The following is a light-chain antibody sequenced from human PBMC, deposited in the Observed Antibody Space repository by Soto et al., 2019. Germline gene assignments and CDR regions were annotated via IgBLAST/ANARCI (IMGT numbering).Light chain of an antibody. Sequence: EIVLTQSPATLSLSPGARATLSCRASEGISYYLAWYQQKPGQAPRLLIYDASNRATGIPARFSGGGSGTDFTLTISSLEPEDFAVYFCQQRGNWPQAFGQGTKLDLK. CDR2: DAS. V-gene: IGKV3-11*01. CDR3: QQRGNWPQA. J-gene: IGKJ2*01. CDR1: EGISYY.